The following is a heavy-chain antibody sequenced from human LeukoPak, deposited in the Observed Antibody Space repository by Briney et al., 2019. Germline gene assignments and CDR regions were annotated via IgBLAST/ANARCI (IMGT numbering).Heavy chain of an antibody. D-gene: IGHD6-6*01. V-gene: IGHV1-69*05. J-gene: IGHJ4*02. CDR1: GGTFSSYA. Sequence: GASVKVSCKASGGTFSSYAISWVRQAPGQGLEWMGGIIPIFGTANYTQKFQGRVTITTDESTSTAYMELSSLRSEDTAVYYCARPTRSYSSSPPLLWGQGTLVTVSS. CDR2: IIPIFGTA. CDR3: ARPTRSYSSSPPLL.